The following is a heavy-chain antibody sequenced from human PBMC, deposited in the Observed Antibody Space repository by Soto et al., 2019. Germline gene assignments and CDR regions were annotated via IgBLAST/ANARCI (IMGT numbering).Heavy chain of an antibody. CDR1: GGTFISYA. V-gene: IGHV1-69*06. CDR3: ARAPKYYYDSSGYYPTTRFDY. D-gene: IGHD3-22*01. J-gene: IGHJ4*02. Sequence: QVQLVQSGAEVKKPGSSVKVSCKASGGTFISYAISWVRQSPGQGLEWMGGIIPIFGTANYAQKFQGRVTITAEKTTSTAYMELSSLRSEDTAVYYCARAPKYYYDSSGYYPTTRFDYWGQGTLVTVSS. CDR2: IIPIFGTA.